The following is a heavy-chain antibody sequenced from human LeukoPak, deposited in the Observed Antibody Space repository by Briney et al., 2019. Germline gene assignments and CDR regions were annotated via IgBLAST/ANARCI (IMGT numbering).Heavy chain of an antibody. J-gene: IGHJ4*02. D-gene: IGHD1-26*01. CDR1: GFTFSSYS. CDR3: ARDLSKGELPEY. Sequence: PGGSLRLSCAASGFTFSSYSMNWVRQAPGKGLEWVSSISSSSSYIYYADSVKGRFTISRDNAKNSLYLQMNSLRAEDTAVYYCARDLSKGELPEYWGQGTLVTVSS. V-gene: IGHV3-21*01. CDR2: ISSSSSYI.